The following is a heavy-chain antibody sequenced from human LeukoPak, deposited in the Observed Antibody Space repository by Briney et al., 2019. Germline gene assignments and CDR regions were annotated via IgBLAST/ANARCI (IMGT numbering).Heavy chain of an antibody. Sequence: GRSLRLSCAASGFTFSSYDMNWVRQAPGKGLEWVSFISTDSSTMYYADSVKGRFTISRDNAKNSLYLQMNSLRAEDTALYYCAKSTGAYYYDSSGLYYFDYWGQGTLVTVSS. D-gene: IGHD3-22*01. J-gene: IGHJ4*02. CDR2: ISTDSSTM. CDR1: GFTFSSYD. CDR3: AKSTGAYYYDSSGLYYFDY. V-gene: IGHV3-48*04.